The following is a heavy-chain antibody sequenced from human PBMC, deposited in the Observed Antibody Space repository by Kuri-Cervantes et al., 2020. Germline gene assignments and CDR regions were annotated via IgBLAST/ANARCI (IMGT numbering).Heavy chain of an antibody. CDR3: ARDAGEYSSSWSNYYYYYYGMDV. Sequence: GESLKISCAASGFTFLKYSMNWVRQAPGKGLEWVSSISSSSTFIYYADSVKGRFTISRDNANNSLFLQMNSLRADDTAVYYCARDAGEYSSSWSNYYYYYYGMDVWGQGTTVTVSS. D-gene: IGHD6-13*01. CDR2: ISSSSTFI. CDR1: GFTFLKYS. V-gene: IGHV3-21*06. J-gene: IGHJ6*02.